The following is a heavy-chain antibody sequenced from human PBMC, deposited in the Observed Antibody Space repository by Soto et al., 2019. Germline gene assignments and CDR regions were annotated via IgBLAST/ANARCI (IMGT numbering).Heavy chain of an antibody. CDR2: IRSKADGGAR. V-gene: IGHV3-15*01. J-gene: IGHJ3*02. D-gene: IGHD4-4*01. Sequence: EGQLVESGGGLANPGESLTLSCAASGFSFTSAWMNWVRRAPGKGLEWVGRIRSKADGGAREYGAPVKGRFTISRDDSKNMVYLQMNSMETEDTAVYYCLHVTPRYNAFDIWGRGTMVTVSS. CDR1: GFSFTSAW. CDR3: LHVTPRYNAFDI.